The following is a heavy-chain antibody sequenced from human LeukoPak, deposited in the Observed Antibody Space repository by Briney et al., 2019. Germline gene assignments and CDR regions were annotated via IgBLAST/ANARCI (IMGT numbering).Heavy chain of an antibody. CDR1: GGTFSSYA. Sequence: SVKVSCKASGGTFSSYAISWVRQAPGQGLEWMGGIIPIFGTANYAQKFQGKVTITTDESTSTAYMELSSLRSEDTAVYYCELRESPCGARYYYDSSGYILWGQGTLVTVSS. J-gene: IGHJ4*02. D-gene: IGHD3-22*01. CDR3: ELRESPCGARYYYDSSGYIL. CDR2: IIPIFGTA. V-gene: IGHV1-69*05.